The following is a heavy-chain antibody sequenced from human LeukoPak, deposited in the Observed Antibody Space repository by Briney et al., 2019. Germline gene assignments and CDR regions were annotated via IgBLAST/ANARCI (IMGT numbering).Heavy chain of an antibody. CDR2: ISGSAGST. D-gene: IGHD1-26*01. CDR3: AKVREVGSYWNDAFDI. Sequence: GSLRLSCAASGFTFSSYAMSWVRQAPGKGLEWVSAISGSAGSTYYADSVKGRFTISRDNSKDTLYLQMNSLRVEDTAVYYCAKVREVGSYWNDAFDIWGQGTTVTVSS. CDR1: GFTFSSYA. V-gene: IGHV3-23*01. J-gene: IGHJ3*02.